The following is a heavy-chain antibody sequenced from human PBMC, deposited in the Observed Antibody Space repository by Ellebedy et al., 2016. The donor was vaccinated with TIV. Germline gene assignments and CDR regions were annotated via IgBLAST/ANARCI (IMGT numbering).Heavy chain of an antibody. CDR2: ISAYNGNT. J-gene: IGHJ5*02. V-gene: IGHV1-18*04. CDR1: GYTFTSYG. D-gene: IGHD2-21*02. Sequence: AASVKVSCKASGYTFTSYGISWVRQAPGQGLEWMGWISAYNGNTNYAQKLQGRVTMTTDTSTSTAYMELRSLRSDDTAVYYCARDALVGAYCGGDCYSLWFDPWGQGTLVTVSS. CDR3: ARDALVGAYCGGDCYSLWFDP.